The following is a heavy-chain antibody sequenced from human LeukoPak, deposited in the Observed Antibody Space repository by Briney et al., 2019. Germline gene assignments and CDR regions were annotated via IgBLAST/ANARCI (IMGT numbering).Heavy chain of an antibody. CDR3: ARSDSSGYLY. V-gene: IGHV4-34*01. CDR1: GGSFSGYY. J-gene: IGHJ4*02. CDR2: INHSGST. Sequence: SETLSLTCAVYGGSFSGYYWSWIRQPPGKGLEWIGEINHSGSTNYNPSLKSRVTISVDTSKNQFSLKLSSVTAADTAVYYCARSDSSGYLYWGQGTLVTVSS. D-gene: IGHD3-22*01.